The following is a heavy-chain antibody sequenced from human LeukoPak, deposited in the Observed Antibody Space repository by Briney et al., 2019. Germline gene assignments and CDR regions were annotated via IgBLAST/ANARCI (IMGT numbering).Heavy chain of an antibody. D-gene: IGHD4-23*01. CDR2: IYSGGNT. V-gene: IGHV3-66*01. CDR3: AGSTVVTPYSIGY. J-gene: IGHJ4*02. CDR1: GFTVSSNY. Sequence: GGSLRLSCAASGFTVSSNYMSWVRQAPGKGLEWVSVIYSGGNTYYADSVKDRFTISRDKSGNALYLQMNSLRPEDTAVYYCAGSTVVTPYSIGYWGQGTLVTVSS.